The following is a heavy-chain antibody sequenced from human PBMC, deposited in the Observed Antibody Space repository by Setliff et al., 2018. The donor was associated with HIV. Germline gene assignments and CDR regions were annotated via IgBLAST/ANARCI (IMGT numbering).Heavy chain of an antibody. CDR3: TREIRDGYPRSSN. CDR2: IKSKTNNYAT. V-gene: IGHV3-73*01. J-gene: IGHJ4*02. CDR1: GFTFSGSA. D-gene: IGHD3-10*01. Sequence: GGSLRLSCVASGFTFSGSAMHWVRQASGKGLEWVGRIKSKTNNYATAYAASVKGRFTISRDDSKSTLYLQLTTLRTEDTGFYFCTREIRDGYPRSSNWGQGTLVTVSS.